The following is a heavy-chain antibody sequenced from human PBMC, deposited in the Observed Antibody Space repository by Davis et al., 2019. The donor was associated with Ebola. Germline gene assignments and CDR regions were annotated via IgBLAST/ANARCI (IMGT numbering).Heavy chain of an antibody. CDR2: ISGTGITT. D-gene: IGHD4-17*01. CDR1: GFTFSSFA. J-gene: IGHJ4*02. V-gene: IGHV3-23*01. CDR3: AKGGATVTIEFDY. Sequence: GGSLRLSCAASGFTFSSFAMRWVRQPPGKGLQWVSAISGTGITTYYADSVKGRFTISRDNSKNTLYLQMNSLRAEDTAVYYCAKGGATVTIEFDYWGQGTLVTVSS.